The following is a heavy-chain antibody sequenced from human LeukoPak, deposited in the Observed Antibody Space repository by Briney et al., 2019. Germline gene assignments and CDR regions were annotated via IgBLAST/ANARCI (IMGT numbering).Heavy chain of an antibody. J-gene: IGHJ4*02. V-gene: IGHV4-59*08. CDR2: IYYSGST. CDR3: ARQGPLTTAVTTRTNPFDY. CDR1: GGSISSSY. D-gene: IGHD4-11*01. Sequence: SETLSLTCTVSGGSISSSYWSWIRQAPGKGLEWIGYIYYSGSTNYNPSLKSRVTISVDTSKNQFSLKLNSVTAADTAVYYCARQGPLTTAVTTRTNPFDYWGQGTLVTVSS.